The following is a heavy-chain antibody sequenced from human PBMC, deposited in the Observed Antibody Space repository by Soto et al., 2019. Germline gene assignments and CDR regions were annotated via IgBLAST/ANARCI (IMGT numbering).Heavy chain of an antibody. CDR3: ARGRPYGMDV. J-gene: IGHJ6*02. CDR1: GFTFGSYW. Sequence: EVQLVESGGGLVQPGGSLRVSFAASGFTFGSYWRNWVRQAPGKGLVWVSRIDSDGSSTTYADSVKGRFTTSRDNAKNTLYLQMSSLRVEDTAVYYCARGRPYGMDVWGQGTTVTVSS. CDR2: IDSDGSST. V-gene: IGHV3-74*01.